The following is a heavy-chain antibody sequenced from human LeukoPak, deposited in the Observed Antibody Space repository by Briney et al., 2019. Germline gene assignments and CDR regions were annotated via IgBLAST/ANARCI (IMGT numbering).Heavy chain of an antibody. D-gene: IGHD3-16*01. CDR3: ARRGGPRGNWFDP. V-gene: IGHV4-59*01. CDR1: GGSISSYY. CDR2: IYYSGST. J-gene: IGHJ5*02. Sequence: SETLSLTCTVSGGSISSYYWSWIRQPPGKGLEWIGYIYYSGSTNYNPSLKSRVTISVDTSKNQFSLKLSSVTAADTAVYYCARRGGPRGNWFDPWGQGTLVTVSS.